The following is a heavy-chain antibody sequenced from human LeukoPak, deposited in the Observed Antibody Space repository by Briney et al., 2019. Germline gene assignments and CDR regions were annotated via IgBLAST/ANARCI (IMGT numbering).Heavy chain of an antibody. Sequence: GGSLRLSCAASGFTFSSYGMHWVRQAPGKGLEWVAFIRYDGSNKYYADSVKGRFTIPRDNSKNTLYLQMNSLRAEDTAVYYCAKDRRIRSGYYPFDYWGQGTLVTVSS. D-gene: IGHD3-22*01. CDR1: GFTFSSYG. V-gene: IGHV3-30*02. CDR2: IRYDGSNK. J-gene: IGHJ4*02. CDR3: AKDRRIRSGYYPFDY.